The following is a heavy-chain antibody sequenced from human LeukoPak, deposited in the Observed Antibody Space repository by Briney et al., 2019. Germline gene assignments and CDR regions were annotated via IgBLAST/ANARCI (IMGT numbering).Heavy chain of an antibody. CDR3: ARAYGGNSEGSY. CDR2: IGWDGDST. V-gene: IGHV3-23*01. Sequence: LPGGSLRLSCAASGFTFSSYAMSWVHQAPGKGLEWVSLIGWDGDSTYYADSVKGRFTISRDNAKNTLYLQMNSLRAEDTAVYYCARAYGGNSEGSYWGQGTLVTVSS. J-gene: IGHJ4*02. CDR1: GFTFSSYA. D-gene: IGHD4-23*01.